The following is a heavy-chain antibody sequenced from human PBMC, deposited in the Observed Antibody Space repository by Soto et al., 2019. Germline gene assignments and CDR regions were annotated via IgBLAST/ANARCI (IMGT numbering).Heavy chain of an antibody. D-gene: IGHD3-22*01. V-gene: IGHV3-11*01. Sequence: PGGSLRLSCAASGFTFSDYYMNWIRQAPGKGREWISYISGGVGSTIYYRDSVKGRFTISRDHAKKSLYLDMNSLRAEDTAVYFCARGRRYYDSSGYDFWGQGTPVTVSS. CDR1: GFTFSDYY. CDR2: ISGGVGSTI. CDR3: ARGRRYYDSSGYDF. J-gene: IGHJ4*02.